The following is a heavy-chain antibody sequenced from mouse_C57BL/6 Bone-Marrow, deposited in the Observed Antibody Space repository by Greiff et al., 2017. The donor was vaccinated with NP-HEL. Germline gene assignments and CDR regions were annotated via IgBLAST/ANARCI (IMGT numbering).Heavy chain of an antibody. J-gene: IGHJ4*01. D-gene: IGHD3-2*02. Sequence: EVQLVESGPELVKPGASVKIPCKASGYTFTDYNMDWVKQSHGKSLEWIGDINPNNGGTIYNQKFKGKATLTVDKSSSTAYMELRSLTSEDTAVYYCARQGLRLRFYYAMDYWGQGTSVTVSS. CDR2: INPNNGGT. CDR1: GYTFTDYN. CDR3: ARQGLRLRFYYAMDY. V-gene: IGHV1-18*01.